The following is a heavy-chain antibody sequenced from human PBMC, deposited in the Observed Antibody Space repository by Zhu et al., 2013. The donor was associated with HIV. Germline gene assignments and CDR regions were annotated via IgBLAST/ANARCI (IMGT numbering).Heavy chain of an antibody. Sequence: QVQLVQSGAEVKKPGSSVKVSCKASGGTFSSYAISWVRQAPGQGLEWMGGIIPIFGTANYAQKFQGRVTITADKSTSTAYMELSSLRSEDTAVYYCASSDPLTVTSYYYGMDDWGQGTTVTVSS. CDR2: IIPIFGTA. J-gene: IGHJ6*02. V-gene: IGHV1-69*06. CDR3: ASSDPLTVTSYYYGMDD. CDR1: GGTFSSYA. D-gene: IGHD4-17*01.